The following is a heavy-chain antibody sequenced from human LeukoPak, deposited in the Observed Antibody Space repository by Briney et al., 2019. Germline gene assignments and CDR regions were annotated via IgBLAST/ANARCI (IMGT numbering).Heavy chain of an antibody. CDR1: GYTFTGYY. CDR3: ARVTSDVETPRTLGWFDH. D-gene: IGHD5-18*01. J-gene: IGHJ5*02. Sequence: GASVKLSFKASGYTFTGYYIHWVRQAPGQELEWMGWINPHSGGTNYAQKFQGRVTMTRDTSISTDYMELTSLSSDDTAVYYCARVTSDVETPRTLGWFDHWGQGSLVTVSS. CDR2: INPHSGGT. V-gene: IGHV1-2*02.